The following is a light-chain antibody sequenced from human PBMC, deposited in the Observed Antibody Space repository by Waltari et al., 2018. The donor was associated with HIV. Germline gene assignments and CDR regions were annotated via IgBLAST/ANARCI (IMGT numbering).Light chain of an antibody. CDR2: DVN. J-gene: IGLJ2*01. Sequence: QSALTQPASVSGSPGQSITISCTGTSSDIGNYDYFSWYQQYPGKAPKLMIYDVNNRPSGLSNRFSGSKSGNTASLTISGLQAEDEADYYCSSYTSSSILVFGGGTKVTVL. CDR3: SSYTSSSILV. V-gene: IGLV2-14*01. CDR1: SSDIGNYDY.